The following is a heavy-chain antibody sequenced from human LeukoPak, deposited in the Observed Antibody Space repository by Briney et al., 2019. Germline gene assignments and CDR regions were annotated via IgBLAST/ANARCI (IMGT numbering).Heavy chain of an antibody. J-gene: IGHJ4*02. CDR3: AKDISGVGVY. CDR2: ISWNSGSI. V-gene: IGHV3-9*01. CDR1: SSGGYY. Sequence: SSGGYYWSWIRQHPGKGLEWVSGISWNSGSIGYADSVKGRFTISRDNAKNSLYLQMNSLRAEDTALYYCAKDISGVGVYWGQGTLVTVSS. D-gene: IGHD1-26*01.